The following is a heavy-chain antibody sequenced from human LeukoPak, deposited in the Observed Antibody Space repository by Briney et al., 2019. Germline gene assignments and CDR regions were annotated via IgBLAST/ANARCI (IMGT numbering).Heavy chain of an antibody. J-gene: IGHJ4*02. CDR3: ARVYRSSGWHSFDY. V-gene: IGHV3-7*01. CDR2: IKQDGSEK. Sequence: GGSLRLSCAASGFTFSSYWMSWVRQAPGKGLEWVANIKQDGSEKYYVDSVKGRFTISRDNAKNSLYLQMNSLRAEDTAVYYCARVYRSSGWHSFDYWGQGTLVTVSS. CDR1: GFTFSSYW. D-gene: IGHD6-19*01.